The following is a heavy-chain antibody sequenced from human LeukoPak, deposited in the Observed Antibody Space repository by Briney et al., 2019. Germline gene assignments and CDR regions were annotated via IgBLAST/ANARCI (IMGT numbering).Heavy chain of an antibody. CDR1: GFSLRTPGVG. CDR3: TQTTNRGWDEFDY. CDR2: IFSNDGK. V-gene: IGHV2-5*01. J-gene: IGHJ4*02. Sequence: SGPRLMPPTQTLTLPCTFFGFSLRTPGVGVAWIRQPPGKALEWLTLIFSNDGKRYSPSLKNRLTITNDTSKNQVVLTMTNMDPVDTGTYYRTQTTNRGWDEFDYWGQGSRLSVSS. D-gene: IGHD6-19*01.